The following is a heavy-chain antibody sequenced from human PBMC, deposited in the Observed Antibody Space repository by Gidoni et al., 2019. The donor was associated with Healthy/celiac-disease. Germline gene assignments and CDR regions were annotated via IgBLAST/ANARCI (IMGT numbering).Heavy chain of an antibody. CDR3: AREGYGDFSSFYYSYYLDV. D-gene: IGHD4-17*01. CDR1: GGSISSGDYY. CDR2: IYYSGST. J-gene: IGHJ6*03. V-gene: IGHV4-30-4*01. Sequence: GQLQESGPGLVKPSPTLSLTCTVSGGSISSGDYYWSWIRQPPGKGLAWIGYIYYSGSTYYNPALKSRVTLSVDTSKNQFSLKLSAGTAADTALYYRAREGYGDFSSFYYSYYLDVLGKGTTVTVSS.